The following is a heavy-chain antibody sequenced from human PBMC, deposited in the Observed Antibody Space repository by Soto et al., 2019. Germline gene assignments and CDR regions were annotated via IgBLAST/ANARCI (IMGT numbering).Heavy chain of an antibody. D-gene: IGHD2-21*01. Sequence: EVKLVESGGGLVQPGGSLRLYCAASGFSLSTYSMNWVRQAPGKGLEWLSYISSSTKTIFYADSVKGRFTISRDSANNSLYLQMNSLRDEDTAVYFCARGLGWRRGPFDCWGQGTLVAVSP. V-gene: IGHV3-48*02. CDR1: GFSLSTYS. J-gene: IGHJ4*02. CDR2: ISSSTKTI. CDR3: ARGLGWRRGPFDC.